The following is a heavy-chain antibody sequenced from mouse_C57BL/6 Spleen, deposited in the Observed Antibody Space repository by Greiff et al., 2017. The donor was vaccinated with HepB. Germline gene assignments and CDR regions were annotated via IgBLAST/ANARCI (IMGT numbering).Heavy chain of an antibody. Sequence: QVQLQQSGAELVKPGASVKISCKASGYAFSSYWMNWVKQRPGKGLEWIGQIYPGDGDTNYNGKFKGKATLTADKSSSTAYMQLSSLTSEDSAVYFCARYHYDYDTDYFDYWGQGTTLTVSS. CDR1: GYAFSSYW. CDR3: ARYHYDYDTDYFDY. V-gene: IGHV1-80*01. CDR2: IYPGDGDT. J-gene: IGHJ2*01. D-gene: IGHD2-4*01.